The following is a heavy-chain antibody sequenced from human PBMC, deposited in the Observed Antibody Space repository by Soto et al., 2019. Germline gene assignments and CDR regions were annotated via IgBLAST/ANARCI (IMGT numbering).Heavy chain of an antibody. V-gene: IGHV1-46*04. CDR1: GYTFTSYY. Sequence: QVQLVQSGAEVKKPGASVKVSCKASGYTFTSYYMHWVRQAPGQGLEWMGIINPSGTTTDYAQKLHGSAITTRNPTTSTYFIELRRRGSEDTVVYYCAGPQSASHYYCGMDVWGQGTAVTVSS. CDR3: AGPQSASHYYCGMDV. CDR2: INPSGTTT. D-gene: IGHD2-2*01. J-gene: IGHJ6*02.